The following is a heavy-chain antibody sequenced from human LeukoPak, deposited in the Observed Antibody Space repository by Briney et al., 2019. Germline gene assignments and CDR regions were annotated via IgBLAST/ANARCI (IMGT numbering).Heavy chain of an antibody. V-gene: IGHV3-23*01. Sequence: AGGSLRLSCTAAGFTFSTYPMSWVRQGPGKGLELLSAISGSGSSTSYADTVKGRFTISRDNSKNTLFLQMNSLRAEDTAIYYCARDQWGSFWGQGTLVTASS. CDR1: GFTFSTYP. CDR2: ISGSGSST. J-gene: IGHJ4*02. CDR3: ARDQWGSF. D-gene: IGHD7-27*01.